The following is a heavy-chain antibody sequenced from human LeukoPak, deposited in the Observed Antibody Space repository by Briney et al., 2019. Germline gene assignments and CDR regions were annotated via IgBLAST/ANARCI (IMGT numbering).Heavy chain of an antibody. CDR2: INHSGST. CDR3: ARGRLFSILSHYDFWSGYQIGYYFDY. J-gene: IGHJ4*02. CDR1: GGSFSGYY. D-gene: IGHD3-3*01. V-gene: IGHV4-34*01. Sequence: SETRSPTCAVYGGSFSGYYWSWIRQPPGKGLEWIGEINHSGSTNYNPALKSRVTISVDTSKNQFSLKLSSVTAADTAVYYCARGRLFSILSHYDFWSGYQIGYYFDYWGQGTLVTVSS.